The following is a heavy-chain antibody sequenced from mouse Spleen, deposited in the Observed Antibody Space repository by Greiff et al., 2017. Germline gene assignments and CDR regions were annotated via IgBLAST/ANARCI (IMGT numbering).Heavy chain of an antibody. V-gene: IGHV1-52*01. CDR2: IDPSDSET. Sequence: VQLQQPGAELVRPGSSVKLSCKASGYTFTSYWMHWVKQRPIQGLEWIGNIDPSDSETHYNQKFKDKATLTVDKSSSTAYMQLSSLTSEDSAVYYCARTLYYGSSHFDYWGQGTTLTVSS. J-gene: IGHJ2*01. CDR3: ARTLYYGSSHFDY. D-gene: IGHD1-1*01. CDR1: GYTFTSYW.